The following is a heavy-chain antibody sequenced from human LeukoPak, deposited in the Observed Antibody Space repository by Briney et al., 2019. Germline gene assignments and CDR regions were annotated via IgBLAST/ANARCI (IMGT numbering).Heavy chain of an antibody. J-gene: IGHJ4*02. CDR3: AREERGSGF. D-gene: IGHD3-22*01. CDR1: GGSISSGGYC. V-gene: IGHV4-31*03. Sequence: SETLSLTCTVSGGSISSGGYCWSWIRQHPGKGLEWIGYIYYSGSTYYNPSLKSRVTISVDTSKNQFSLKLSSVTAADTAVYYCAREERGSGFWGQGTLVTVSS. CDR2: IYYSGST.